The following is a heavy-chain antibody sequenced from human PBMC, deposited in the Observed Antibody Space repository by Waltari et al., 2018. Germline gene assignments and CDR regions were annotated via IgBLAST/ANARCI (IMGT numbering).Heavy chain of an antibody. Sequence: QVQLQQWGAGLLKPSETLSLTCAVYGGSFSGYYWSWIRQPPGKGLEWIGEINHSGSTNYNPSLKSRVTISVDTSKNQFSLKLSSVTAASTAVYYCARDPRQQRVRRGRHGMDVWGQGTTVTVSS. CDR1: GGSFSGYY. CDR2: INHSGST. J-gene: IGHJ6*02. CDR3: ARDPRQQRVRRGRHGMDV. D-gene: IGHD6-13*01. V-gene: IGHV4-34*01.